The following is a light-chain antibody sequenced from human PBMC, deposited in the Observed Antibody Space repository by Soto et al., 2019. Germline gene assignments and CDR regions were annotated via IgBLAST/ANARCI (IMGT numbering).Light chain of an antibody. J-gene: IGKJ1*01. Sequence: IHMTQSPSSLSASVGDRVTITCRASQGIRNDLGWYQQKPGKAPKLLIYAASSLQSGVPSTFSGSGSGTEFTLTISSLQPDDFATYSCQQYNSYSFGPGTKVDIK. CDR2: AAS. CDR3: QQYNSYS. CDR1: QGIRND. V-gene: IGKV1-17*01.